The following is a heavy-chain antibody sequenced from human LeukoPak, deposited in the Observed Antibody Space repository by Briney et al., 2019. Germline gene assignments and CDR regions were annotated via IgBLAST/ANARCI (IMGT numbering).Heavy chain of an antibody. CDR2: IYTSGST. Sequence: SETLSLTCTVSGGSISSGSYYWSWIRQPAGKGLEWIGRIYTSGSTNYNPSLKSRVTISVDTSKNQFSLKLSSVTAADTAVYYYAREVWSSGFVGSDYWGQGTLVSDPS. CDR1: GGSISSGSYY. V-gene: IGHV4-61*02. D-gene: IGHD3-22*01. J-gene: IGHJ4*02. CDR3: AREVWSSGFVGSDY.